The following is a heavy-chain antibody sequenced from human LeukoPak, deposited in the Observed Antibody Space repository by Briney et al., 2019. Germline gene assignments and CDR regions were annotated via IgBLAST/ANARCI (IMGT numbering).Heavy chain of an antibody. CDR3: ARDLYDSSGYYHEADY. CDR2: IIPILGIA. J-gene: IGHJ4*02. D-gene: IGHD3-22*01. V-gene: IGHV1-69*04. Sequence: GASVKVSCKASGGAFSSYAISWVRQAPGQGLEWMGRIIPILGIANYAQKFQGRVTITADKSTSTAYMELSSLRSEDTAVYYCARDLYDSSGYYHEADYWGQGTLVTVSS. CDR1: GGAFSSYA.